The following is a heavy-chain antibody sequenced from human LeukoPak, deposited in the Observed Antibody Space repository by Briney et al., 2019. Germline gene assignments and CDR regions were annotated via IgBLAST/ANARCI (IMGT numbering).Heavy chain of an antibody. Sequence: GESLKISCKGSGYSLSNYWIGWVRQMPGKGLEWMGIIYPGDSHTRYSPSFQGQVTISADKSISTAYLQWSSLKASDTAMYYCARQIVTTIGGDYWGQGTLVTVSS. J-gene: IGHJ4*02. CDR1: GYSLSNYW. V-gene: IGHV5-51*01. CDR3: ARQIVTTIGGDY. D-gene: IGHD5-12*01. CDR2: IYPGDSHT.